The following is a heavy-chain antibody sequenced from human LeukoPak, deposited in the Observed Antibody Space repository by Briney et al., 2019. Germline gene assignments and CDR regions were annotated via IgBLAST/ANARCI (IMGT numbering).Heavy chain of an antibody. V-gene: IGHV1-18*01. J-gene: IGHJ4*02. CDR1: GYIFHNYG. CDR3: ARDDENMAAKFVSGADY. CDR2: ISGYDGNT. Sequence: ASVKVSCKASGYIFHNYGISWVRQAPGHGLKWRGWISGYDGNTNYAQKLQDRVTMTTDTSTNTAYMELRSLRSDDTAVYYCARDDENMAAKFVSGADYWGQGTLVTVSS. D-gene: IGHD6-6*01.